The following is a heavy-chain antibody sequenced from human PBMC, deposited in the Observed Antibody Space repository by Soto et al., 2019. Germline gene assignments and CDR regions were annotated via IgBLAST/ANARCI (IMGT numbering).Heavy chain of an antibody. CDR3: ARLPDYYDSSGYYRDAFDI. D-gene: IGHD3-22*01. J-gene: IGHJ3*02. Sequence: QVQLQESGPGLVKPSGTLSLTCAVSGGSICSSNWWSWVRQPPGKGLEWIGEIYHSGSTNYNPSLKIRVTISVDKSKNQFSLKLSSVTAADTAVYYCARLPDYYDSSGYYRDAFDIWGQGTMVTVSS. CDR1: GGSICSSNW. CDR2: IYHSGST. V-gene: IGHV4-4*02.